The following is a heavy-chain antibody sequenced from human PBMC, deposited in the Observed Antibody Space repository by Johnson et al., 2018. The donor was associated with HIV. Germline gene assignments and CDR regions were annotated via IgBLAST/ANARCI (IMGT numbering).Heavy chain of an antibody. J-gene: IGHJ3*02. CDR2: ISYDGSNK. Sequence: QLQPVESGGGVVQPGRSLRLSCAASGFTLSSYGMHWVRQAPGKGLEWVAVISYDGSNKYYADSVKGRFTISRDNSKNTLYLQMNSLRAEDTAVYYCASAWGELDDAFDIWGQGTMVTVSS. CDR1: GFTLSSYG. V-gene: IGHV3-30*03. CDR3: ASAWGELDDAFDI. D-gene: IGHD1-26*01.